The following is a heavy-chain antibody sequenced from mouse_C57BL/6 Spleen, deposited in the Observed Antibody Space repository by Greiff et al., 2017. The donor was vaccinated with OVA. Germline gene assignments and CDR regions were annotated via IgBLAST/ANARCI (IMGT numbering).Heavy chain of an antibody. Sequence: VQLQQSGPGLVQPSQSLSITCTVSGFSLTSYGVHWVRQSPGKGLEWLGVIWRGGSTDYNAAFMSRLSITKDNSKSQVFFKMNSLQADDTAIYDCAKRGNWDVNYYAMDYWGQGTSVTVSS. J-gene: IGHJ4*01. V-gene: IGHV2-5*01. CDR1: GFSLTSYG. CDR2: IWRGGST. D-gene: IGHD4-1*01. CDR3: AKRGNWDVNYYAMDY.